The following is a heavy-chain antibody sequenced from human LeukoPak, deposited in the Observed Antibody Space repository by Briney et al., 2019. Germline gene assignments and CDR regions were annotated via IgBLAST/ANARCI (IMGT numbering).Heavy chain of an antibody. J-gene: IGHJ3*02. V-gene: IGHV2-5*02. CDR3: AHRQDRRDITMVRGVSQGVAFDI. CDR2: CNCDAEK. D-gene: IGHD3-10*01. Sequence: SPPRLGHTTPILTLTSTFSWFSRSTSGESGGWVREPPGKALEWLTLCNCDAEKRYSPPMKSTVPITQDTSKNQMVLTMTSTAPVDTARYYGAHRQDRRDITMVRGVSQGVAFDIWGQGTMVTVSS. CDR1: WFSRSTSGES.